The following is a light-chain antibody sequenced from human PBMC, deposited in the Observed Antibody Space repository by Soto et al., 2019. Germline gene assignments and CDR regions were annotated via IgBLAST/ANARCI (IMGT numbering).Light chain of an antibody. CDR3: QQYGSPVT. J-gene: IGKJ1*01. Sequence: EIELTQSPGTLSLSPGERATLSCRASQSVSSSYLAWYQQKPGQAPRLLIYGASSRATGIPDRFSGSGSGTDFTLTISRLEPEDFAVYYCQQYGSPVTFGQGTNVDIK. CDR2: GAS. V-gene: IGKV3-20*01. CDR1: QSVSSSY.